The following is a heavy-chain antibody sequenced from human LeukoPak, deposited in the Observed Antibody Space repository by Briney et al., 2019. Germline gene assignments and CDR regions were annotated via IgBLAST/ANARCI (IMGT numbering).Heavy chain of an antibody. CDR3: ARLPDYGSGSYGEDY. CDR1: GYTFTGYY. J-gene: IGHJ4*02. Sequence: ASVKVPCKASGYTFTGYYMHWVRQAPGQGLEWMGWINPNSGGTNYAQKFQGRVTMTRDTSISTAYMELSRLRSDDTAVYYCARLPDYGSGSYGEDYWGQGTLVTVSS. CDR2: INPNSGGT. V-gene: IGHV1-2*02. D-gene: IGHD3-10*01.